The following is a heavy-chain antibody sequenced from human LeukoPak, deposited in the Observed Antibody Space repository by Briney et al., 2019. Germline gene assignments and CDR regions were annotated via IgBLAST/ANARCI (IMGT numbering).Heavy chain of an antibody. CDR3: ARDNYAGANWFDP. CDR2: IIPIFGTA. D-gene: IGHD1-7*01. J-gene: IGHJ5*02. Sequence: SVKVSCKASGGTFSSYAISWVRQAPGQGLEWMGGIIPIFGTANYAQKFQGRVTFTTDESTSTAYMELSSLRSEDTAVYYCARDNYAGANWFDPWGQGTLVTVSS. V-gene: IGHV1-69*05. CDR1: GGTFSSYA.